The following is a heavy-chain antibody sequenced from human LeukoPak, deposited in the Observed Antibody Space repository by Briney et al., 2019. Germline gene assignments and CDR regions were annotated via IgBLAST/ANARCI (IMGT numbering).Heavy chain of an antibody. J-gene: IGHJ3*02. V-gene: IGHV3-74*03. CDR3: AKPEPEANAFDI. CDR1: GFTFSGYW. D-gene: IGHD1-14*01. Sequence: GGSLRLSCAASGFTFSGYWMHWVRQAPGKGLVWVSRTNTDGSSTTYADSVKGRFTISRDNAKDTLYLQMNSLRAEDTAVYYCAKPEPEANAFDIWGQGTMVTVSS. CDR2: TNTDGSST.